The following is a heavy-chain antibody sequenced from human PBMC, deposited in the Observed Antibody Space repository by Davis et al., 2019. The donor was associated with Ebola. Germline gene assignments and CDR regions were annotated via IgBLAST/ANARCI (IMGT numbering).Heavy chain of an antibody. CDR1: GFTFSSYA. J-gene: IGHJ5*02. CDR3: ARSTLAVAAWFDP. CDR2: ISYDGSNK. V-gene: IGHV3-30-3*01. Sequence: PGGSLRLSCAASGFTFSSYAMHWVRQAPGKGLEWVAVISYDGSNKYYADSVKGRFTISRDNSKNTLYLQMNSLRAEDTAVYYCARSTLAVAAWFDPWGQGTLVTVSS. D-gene: IGHD6-19*01.